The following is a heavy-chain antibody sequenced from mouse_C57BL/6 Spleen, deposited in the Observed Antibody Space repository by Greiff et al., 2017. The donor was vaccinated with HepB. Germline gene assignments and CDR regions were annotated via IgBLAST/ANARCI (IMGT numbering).Heavy chain of an antibody. CDR1: GFTFSDYG. CDR2: ISSGSSTI. D-gene: IGHD2-3*01. J-gene: IGHJ2*01. V-gene: IGHV5-17*01. Sequence: EVKLMESGGGLVKPGGSLKLSCAASGFTFSDYGMHWVRQAPEKGLEWVAYISSGSSTIYYADTVKGRFTISRDNAKNTLFLHMPSLRSEDTAMYYCASPRGWLLLFGYWGQGTTLTVSS. CDR3: ASPRGWLLLFGY.